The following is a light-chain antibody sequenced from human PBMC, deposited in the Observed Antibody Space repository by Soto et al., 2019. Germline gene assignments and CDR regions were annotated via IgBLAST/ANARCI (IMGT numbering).Light chain of an antibody. CDR2: AAS. CDR3: QQCYTAPLT. Sequence: DIQVTQSTSSLSASVGDRVTITCRASQSIVTYLNWYHQKPGQAPKLLIYAASNLQSGVPSRFSGSGSGTDFTLTISSLQPEDFATYYCQQCYTAPLTFGGGTKVDIK. V-gene: IGKV1-39*01. J-gene: IGKJ4*01. CDR1: QSIVTY.